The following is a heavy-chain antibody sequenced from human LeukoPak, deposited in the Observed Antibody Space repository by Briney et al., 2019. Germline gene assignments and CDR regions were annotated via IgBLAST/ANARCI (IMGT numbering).Heavy chain of an antibody. Sequence: SETLSLTCAVYGGSFSGYYWSWIRQPPGKGLEWIGEINHSGSTNYNPSLKSRVTISVDTSKNQFSLKLSSVTAADTAVYYCARNGDYVRVTGRSDPWGQGTLVTVSS. CDR1: GGSFSGYY. J-gene: IGHJ5*02. CDR3: ARNGDYVRVTGRSDP. D-gene: IGHD4-17*01. V-gene: IGHV4-34*01. CDR2: INHSGST.